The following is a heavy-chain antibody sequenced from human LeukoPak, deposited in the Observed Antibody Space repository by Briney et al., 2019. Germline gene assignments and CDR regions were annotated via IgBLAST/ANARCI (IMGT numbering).Heavy chain of an antibody. CDR2: ITGSGYST. CDR1: GFTFRNYT. CDR3: ATSQTGTPDY. D-gene: IGHD1-7*01. V-gene: IGHV3-23*01. J-gene: IGHJ4*02. Sequence: GGPLRLSCAASGFTFRNYTLSWVRQAPGKGLEWVSSITGSGYSTYYADSVKGRFTISRDNSKNTLYLQMSSLRAEETGVYYCATSQTGTPDYWGQGTLVTVSS.